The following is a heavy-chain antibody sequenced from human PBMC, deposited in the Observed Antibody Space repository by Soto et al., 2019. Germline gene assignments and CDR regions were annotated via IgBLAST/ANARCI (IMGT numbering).Heavy chain of an antibody. CDR3: AGGVLTIFGVVTNYYYYGMDV. CDR2: INHSGST. Sequence: SETLSLTCAVYGGSFSGYYWSWIRQPPGKGLEWIGEINHSGSTNYNPSLKSRVTISVDTSKNQFSLKLSSVTAADTAVYYCAGGVLTIFGVVTNYYYYGMDVRAQGTTVTVSS. CDR1: GGSFSGYY. J-gene: IGHJ6*02. V-gene: IGHV4-34*01. D-gene: IGHD3-3*01.